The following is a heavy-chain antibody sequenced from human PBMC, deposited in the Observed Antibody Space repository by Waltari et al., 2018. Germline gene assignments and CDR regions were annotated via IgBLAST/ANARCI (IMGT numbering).Heavy chain of an antibody. D-gene: IGHD4-17*01. V-gene: IGHV1-2*02. CDR3: ARDSVTTGTTNAFDI. CDR2: INPSSGDT. Sequence: QVQLLQSGAEVKKPGASVKVSCQASGYRFTVYYIHWVRQAPGQGLEWMGWINPSSGDTNYAQKFQGRVTMTRDTSISTVYMDLSRLRSDDADVYYCARDSVTTGTTNAFDIWGQGTMVTVS. CDR1: GYRFTVYY. J-gene: IGHJ3*02.